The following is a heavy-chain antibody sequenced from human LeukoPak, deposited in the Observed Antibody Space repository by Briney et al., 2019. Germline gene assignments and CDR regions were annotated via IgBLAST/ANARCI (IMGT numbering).Heavy chain of an antibody. V-gene: IGHV3-48*03. CDR2: ISSSGSTI. J-gene: IGHJ4*02. CDR3: ARVTTNYYDSSGYNYPPHFDY. Sequence: GSLRLSCAASGFTFSSYEMNWVRQAPGKGLEWVSYISSSGSTIYYADSVKGRFTISRDNAKNSLYLQMNSLGAEDTAVYYCARVTTNYYDSSGYNYPPHFDYWGQGTLVTVSS. CDR1: GFTFSSYE. D-gene: IGHD3-22*01.